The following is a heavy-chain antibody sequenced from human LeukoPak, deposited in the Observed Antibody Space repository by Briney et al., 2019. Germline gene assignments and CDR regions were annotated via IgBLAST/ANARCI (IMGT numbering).Heavy chain of an antibody. J-gene: IGHJ4*02. D-gene: IGHD3-22*01. CDR3: AREGENYYDSSGYGSYYFDY. CDR1: GGSISSYY. V-gene: IGHV4-59*01. CDR2: IYYSGST. Sequence: TSETLSLTCTVSGGSISSYYWSWIRQPPGKGLEWIGYIYYSGSTNYNPSLKSRVTISVDTSKNQFSLKLSSVTAADTAVYYCAREGENYYDSSGYGSYYFDYWGQGTLVTVSS.